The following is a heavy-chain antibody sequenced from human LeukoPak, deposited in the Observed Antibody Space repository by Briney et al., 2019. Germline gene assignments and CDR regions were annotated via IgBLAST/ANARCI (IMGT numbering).Heavy chain of an antibody. J-gene: IGHJ4*02. Sequence: GGSLRLSCAASGFTFSSYALSWIRQAPGKGLELVSAIGGSGGTTYYTDSVKGRFTISRDNSKNTLYLQMNSLRAEDRAVYYCAKDNWGSLSGFDYWGQGTLVTVSS. CDR1: GFTFSSYA. CDR2: IGGSGGTT. V-gene: IGHV3-23*01. CDR3: AKDNWGSLSGFDY. D-gene: IGHD7-27*01.